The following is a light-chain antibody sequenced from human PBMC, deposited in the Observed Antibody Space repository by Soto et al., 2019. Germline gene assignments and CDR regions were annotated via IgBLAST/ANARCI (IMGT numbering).Light chain of an antibody. J-gene: IGLJ2*01. CDR3: RSYAGSNNPLVV. V-gene: IGLV2-8*01. CDR1: SSDVGGYNY. CDR2: EVS. Sequence: QSALTQPPSASGSPGQSVTISCTGTSSDVGGYNYVSWYQQHPGKAPKLMIYEVSKRPSGVPDRFSGSKSGNTASLTVAGLQAEDEADYYCRSYAGSNNPLVVFGGGTQLTVL.